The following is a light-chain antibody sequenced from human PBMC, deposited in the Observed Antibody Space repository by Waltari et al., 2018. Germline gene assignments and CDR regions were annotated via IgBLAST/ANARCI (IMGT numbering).Light chain of an antibody. J-gene: IGKJ4*01. V-gene: IGKV2-30*01. CDR1: QSLVYSDGKTY. CDR2: KVS. Sequence: DVVMTQSPLSLPVTLGQPASISCRSSQSLVYSDGKTYLNWFHQRPGQSPRRLIYKVSNRDSVVPDRFSGSGSATDFTLKISRVEAEDVGVYYYMQGTHWPLTFGGGTKVEIK. CDR3: MQGTHWPLT.